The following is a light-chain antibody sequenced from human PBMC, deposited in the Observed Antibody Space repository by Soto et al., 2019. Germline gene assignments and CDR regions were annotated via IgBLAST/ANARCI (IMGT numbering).Light chain of an antibody. CDR1: QSIGNK. V-gene: IGKV3D-15*01. Sequence: EIVMTQSPATRSVSPGGRATLSCRSSQSIGNKLAWYQHKPGQAPRVLIYGASDRATGIPDRFSGSGSGTDFTLTISRLEAEDYAIYYCQQYNNWLPWTFGQGTKVDIK. CDR3: QQYNNWLPWT. CDR2: GAS. J-gene: IGKJ1*01.